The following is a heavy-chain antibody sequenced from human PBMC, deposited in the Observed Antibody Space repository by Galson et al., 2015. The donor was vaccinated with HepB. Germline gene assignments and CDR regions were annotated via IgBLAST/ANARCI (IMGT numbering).Heavy chain of an antibody. D-gene: IGHD3-22*01. V-gene: IGHV3-66*01. CDR3: YYDSSGIPQGHDAFDI. J-gene: IGHJ3*02. Sequence: SLRLSCAASGFTVSSNYMSWVRQAPGKGLEWVSVIYSGGSTYYADSVKGRFTISRDNSKNTLYLQMNSLRAEDTAVYYRYYDSSGIPQGHDAFDIWGQGTMVTVSS. CDR1: GFTVSSNY. CDR2: IYSGGST.